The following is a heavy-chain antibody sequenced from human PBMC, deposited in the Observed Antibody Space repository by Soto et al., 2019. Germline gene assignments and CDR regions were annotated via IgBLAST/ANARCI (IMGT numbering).Heavy chain of an antibody. V-gene: IGHV1-3*01. CDR2: INAGNGNT. J-gene: IGHJ6*02. CDR1: GYTFTTYC. D-gene: IGHD5-12*01. CDR3: ARDLVAWNYYCYYGMDD. Sequence: ASVKVSCKASGYTFTTYCMHWVRQAPGQRLEWMGWINAGNGNTKYSQKFQGRVTITRDTSASTAYMELSSLRSEDTAVYYCARDLVAWNYYCYYGMDDWGQGTTVTDSS.